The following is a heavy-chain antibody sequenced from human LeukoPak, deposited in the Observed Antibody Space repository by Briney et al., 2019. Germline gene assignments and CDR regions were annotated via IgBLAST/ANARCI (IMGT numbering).Heavy chain of an antibody. CDR2: ISYDGSNK. D-gene: IGHD5-18*01. V-gene: IGHV3-30*18. Sequence: PGGSLRLSCAASGFTFSSYGMHWVRQAPGKGLEWVAVISYDGSNKYYADSVKGRFTISRDNSKNTLYLQMNSLRAEDTAVYYCAKDEGLRAYSYGLYNFDYWGQGTLVTVSS. J-gene: IGHJ4*02. CDR3: AKDEGLRAYSYGLYNFDY. CDR1: GFTFSSYG.